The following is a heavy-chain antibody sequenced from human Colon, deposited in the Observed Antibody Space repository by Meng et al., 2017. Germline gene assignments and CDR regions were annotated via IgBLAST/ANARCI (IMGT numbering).Heavy chain of an antibody. V-gene: IGHV1-2*06. D-gene: IGHD3-22*01. CDR1: GYTFTGYY. CDR3: ARDAARLGFRGEENSGFAD. Sequence: ASVKVSCKASGYTFTGYYMHWVRQAPGQGLEWMGRINPNSGGTNYAQKFQGRVTMTRDTSISTAYMELSRLRSDDTAVYYCARDAARLGFRGEENSGFADWGQGTLVTVSS. J-gene: IGHJ4*02. CDR2: INPNSGGT.